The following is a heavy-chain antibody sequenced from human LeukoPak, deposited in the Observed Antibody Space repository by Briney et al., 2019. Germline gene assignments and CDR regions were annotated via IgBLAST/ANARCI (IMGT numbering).Heavy chain of an antibody. D-gene: IGHD6-19*01. CDR2: FYTGGDT. CDR1: AFSVSDKY. J-gene: IGHJ4*02. Sequence: GGSLRLSCAASAFSVSDKYMSWVRQAPGKGLEWVSVFYTGGDTFYADSVRGRFTISRDNFRNTVSLQMNSLRADDTALYYCAGGQMFTSGGFESWGQGALVTVSS. CDR3: AGGQMFTSGGFES. V-gene: IGHV3-53*01.